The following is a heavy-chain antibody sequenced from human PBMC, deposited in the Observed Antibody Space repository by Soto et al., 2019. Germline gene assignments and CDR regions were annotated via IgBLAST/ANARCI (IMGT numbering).Heavy chain of an antibody. Sequence: PGGSLRLSCAASGFAFSSYEMNWVRQSPGKGLEWLSYISSTASTIHYADSVKGRLTISRDNANNSVYPQMNSLTADDSAVYYCARAAGIMTRGFHGMDVWGQGTTVTVSS. CDR2: ISSTASTI. D-gene: IGHD3-10*01. CDR1: GFAFSSYE. J-gene: IGHJ6*02. CDR3: ARAAGIMTRGFHGMDV. V-gene: IGHV3-48*03.